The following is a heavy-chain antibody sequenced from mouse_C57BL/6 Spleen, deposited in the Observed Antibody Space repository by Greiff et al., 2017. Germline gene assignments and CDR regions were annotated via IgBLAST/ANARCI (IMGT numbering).Heavy chain of an antibody. Sequence: QVQLQQPGAELVRPGSSVKLSCKASGYTFTSYWMDWVKQRPGQGLEWIGNIYPSDSETHYNQKFKDKATLNVDKSSSTAYMQLSSLTSEDSAVYHCAARRVASDYWGQGTSLTVSS. CDR2: IYPSDSET. J-gene: IGHJ2*02. D-gene: IGHD3-3*01. CDR3: AARRVASDY. V-gene: IGHV1-61*01. CDR1: GYTFTSYW.